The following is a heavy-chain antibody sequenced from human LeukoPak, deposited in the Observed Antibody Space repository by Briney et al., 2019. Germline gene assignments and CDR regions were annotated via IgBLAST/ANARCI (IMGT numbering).Heavy chain of an antibody. Sequence: GGSLRLSCAASGLTFSTYWMSWVRQAPGKGLEWVANIKPDGSEKYYADSVKGRFTISRDNAKNSLYLQMNSLRAEDTAVYYCARAAFADFSKDYWGQGTLVTVSS. D-gene: IGHD4-11*01. V-gene: IGHV3-7*04. CDR2: IKPDGSEK. J-gene: IGHJ4*02. CDR3: ARAAFADFSKDY. CDR1: GLTFSTYW.